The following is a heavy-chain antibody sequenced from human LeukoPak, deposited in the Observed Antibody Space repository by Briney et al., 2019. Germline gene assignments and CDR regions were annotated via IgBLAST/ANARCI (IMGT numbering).Heavy chain of an antibody. CDR1: GFTFSSYG. Sequence: GGSLRLSCAAPGFTFSSYGIHWVRQAPGKGLEWVAFILHDGSSEYYTDSVKGRFTISRDNSKNTPYLQMNSLRAEDTAVYYCAESRMTVMAHAGMDVWGKGTTVTVSS. V-gene: IGHV3-30*02. CDR3: AESRMTVMAHAGMDV. D-gene: IGHD2-21*02. CDR2: ILHDGSSE. J-gene: IGHJ6*04.